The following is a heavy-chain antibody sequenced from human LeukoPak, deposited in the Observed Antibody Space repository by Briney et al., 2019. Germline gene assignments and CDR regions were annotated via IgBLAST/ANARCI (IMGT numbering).Heavy chain of an antibody. CDR2: INLNSGGT. D-gene: IGHD3-22*01. V-gene: IGHV1-2*02. J-gene: IGHJ4*02. CDR3: ARGYGITMIVVVTPDY. CDR1: GYTFTGYY. Sequence: ASVKVSCKASGYTFTGYYMHWVRQAPGQGLEWMGWINLNSGGTNDAQKFQDRGTMTRDTSISTAYMELSRLRSDDTAVYYCARGYGITMIVVVTPDYWGQGTLVTVSS.